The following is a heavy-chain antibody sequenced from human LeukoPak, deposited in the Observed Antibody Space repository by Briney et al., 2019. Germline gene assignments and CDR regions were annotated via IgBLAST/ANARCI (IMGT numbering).Heavy chain of an antibody. CDR3: ARLGPEGAGTWSGPSDAFDI. Sequence: GGSLRLSCAASGFTFSSYAMHWVRQAPGKGLERVAVISYDGSNKYYADSVKGRFTISRDNSKNTLYLQMNSLRAEDTAVYYCARLGPEGAGTWSGPSDAFDIWGQGTMVTVSS. J-gene: IGHJ3*02. V-gene: IGHV3-30*14. CDR2: ISYDGSNK. D-gene: IGHD6-19*01. CDR1: GFTFSSYA.